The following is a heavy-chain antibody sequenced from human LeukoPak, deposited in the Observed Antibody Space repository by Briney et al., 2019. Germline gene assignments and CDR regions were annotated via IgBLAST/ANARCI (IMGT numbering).Heavy chain of an antibody. CDR1: GFTFSSYA. Sequence: PGGSLRLSCTASGFTFSSYAMTWVRQAPGKGLEWVSGISISGASTYYADSVKGRFTISRDNSKNTLYLQMNSLRAEDTAVYYCARGYSGYFYYWGQGTLVTVSS. J-gene: IGHJ4*02. D-gene: IGHD5-12*01. CDR3: ARGYSGYFYY. CDR2: ISISGAST. V-gene: IGHV3-23*01.